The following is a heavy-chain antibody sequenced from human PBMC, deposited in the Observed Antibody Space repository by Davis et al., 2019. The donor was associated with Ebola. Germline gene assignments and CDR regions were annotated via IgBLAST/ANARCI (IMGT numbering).Heavy chain of an antibody. V-gene: IGHV5-51*01. Sequence: GESLKISCKGSGYSFSSYWIGWVRQMPGTGLEWMGIIFPGDSDTRYSPSFQGHVTISADKSISTAYLQWSSLKASDTAMYYCARQMATMGYFDYWGQGTLVTVSS. D-gene: IGHD5-24*01. CDR1: GYSFSSYW. CDR3: ARQMATMGYFDY. CDR2: IFPGDSDT. J-gene: IGHJ4*02.